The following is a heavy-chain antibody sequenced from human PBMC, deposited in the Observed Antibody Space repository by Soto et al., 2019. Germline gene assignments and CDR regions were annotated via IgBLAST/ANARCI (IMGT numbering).Heavy chain of an antibody. J-gene: IGHJ3*02. Sequence: EAQLVESGGALVQPGGSLRLSCAASGFTFSNFYMTWVRQDPGKGLQWVATISQDGTEKYYVGSVKGRFTISRDNDKNSVYLQMNSLRVEDTALYYCARYVGEIWGHGTKVTVSS. CDR3: ARYVGEI. V-gene: IGHV3-7*05. CDR1: GFTFSNFY. D-gene: IGHD3-10*02. CDR2: ISQDGTEK.